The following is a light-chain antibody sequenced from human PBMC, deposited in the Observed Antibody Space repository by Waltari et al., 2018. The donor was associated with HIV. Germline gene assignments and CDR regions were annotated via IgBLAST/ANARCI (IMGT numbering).Light chain of an antibody. CDR3: MQALQTPLT. V-gene: IGKV2-28*01. CDR2: LGS. CDR1: QSLRHTNGYSH. Sequence: SLSVTPGEPASISRRSSQSLRHTNGYSHLYWYLQKPGQSPQLLIYLGSNRASGVPDRFSGRGSGTDFTLKISRVEAEDVGIYYCMQALQTPLTFGGGTKVEIK. J-gene: IGKJ4*01.